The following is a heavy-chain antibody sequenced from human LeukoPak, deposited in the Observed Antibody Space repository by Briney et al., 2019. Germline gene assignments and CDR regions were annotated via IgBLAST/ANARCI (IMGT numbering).Heavy chain of an antibody. J-gene: IGHJ6*02. Sequence: GRSLRLSCAASGFTFSSYAMHWVRQAPGKGLEWVAVISYDGSNKYYADSVKGRFTISRDNSKNTLYLQMNSLRAEDTAVYYCAREGPIRSHCSSTSCSPYYYYYGMDVWGQGTTVTVSS. CDR1: GFTFSSYA. V-gene: IGHV3-30*04. CDR2: ISYDGSNK. CDR3: AREGPIRSHCSSTSCSPYYYYYGMDV. D-gene: IGHD2-2*01.